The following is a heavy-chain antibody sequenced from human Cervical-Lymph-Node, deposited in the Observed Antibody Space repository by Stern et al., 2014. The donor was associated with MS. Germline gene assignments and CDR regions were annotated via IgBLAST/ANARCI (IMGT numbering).Heavy chain of an antibody. CDR2: ISWNSAII. CDR1: GFIFDDYA. J-gene: IGHJ4*02. D-gene: IGHD4-17*01. CDR3: TKGGESTSDS. V-gene: IGHV3-9*01. Sequence: EVQLEESGGGLVQPGRSLRLSCAASGFIFDDYAMHWVRQAPGTSLEWVASISWNSAIIGYAVSVKVRFTISRDNAKNSLDLQMDSLRAEDTAFYYCTKGGESTSDSWGQGTLVTVSS.